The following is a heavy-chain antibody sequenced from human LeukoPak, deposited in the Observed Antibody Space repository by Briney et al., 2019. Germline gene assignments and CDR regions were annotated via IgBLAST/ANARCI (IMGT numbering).Heavy chain of an antibody. J-gene: IGHJ6*03. D-gene: IGHD3-3*01. Sequence: GGSLRLSCAASGFTFDDYGMNWVRQAPGKGLEWVSGINWNGGGRGYADSVKGRFTISRDNAENSLYLQMNSLRAEDTALYYCARDRAWDYDFWSGYYTGMFGYYYYMDVWGKGTTVTVSS. CDR1: GFTFDDYG. CDR2: INWNGGGR. CDR3: ARDRAWDYDFWSGYYTGMFGYYYYMDV. V-gene: IGHV3-20*04.